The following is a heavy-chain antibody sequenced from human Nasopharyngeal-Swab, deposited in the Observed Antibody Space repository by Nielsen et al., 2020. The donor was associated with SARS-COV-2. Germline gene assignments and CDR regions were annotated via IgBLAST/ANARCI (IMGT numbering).Heavy chain of an antibody. Sequence: SETLSLTCAVYGGSFSGYYWSWIRQPPGKGLEWIGEINHSGSTNYNPSLKSRVTISVDTSKNQFSLKLSSVTAADTAEYYCARGGAELWLRARRARFDYWGQGTLVTVSS. V-gene: IGHV4-34*01. D-gene: IGHD5-12*01. CDR1: GGSFSGYY. CDR2: INHSGST. J-gene: IGHJ4*02. CDR3: ARGGAELWLRARRARFDY.